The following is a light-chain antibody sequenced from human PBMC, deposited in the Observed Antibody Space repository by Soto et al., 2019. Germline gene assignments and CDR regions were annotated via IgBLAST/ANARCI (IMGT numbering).Light chain of an antibody. CDR1: QSVSSTY. Sequence: EIVLTQSPGTLSLSPGERVTLSCRASQSVSSTYVAWYQHKPGQAPRLLIYGASSRATGVPDRFSGSGSGTDFTLTISRLEPEDFAVYYCQQYSNLITFGQGTRLEIK. J-gene: IGKJ5*01. V-gene: IGKV3-20*01. CDR3: QQYSNLIT. CDR2: GAS.